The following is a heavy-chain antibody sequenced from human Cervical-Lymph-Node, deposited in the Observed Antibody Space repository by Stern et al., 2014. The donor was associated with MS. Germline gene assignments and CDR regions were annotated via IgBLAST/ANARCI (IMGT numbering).Heavy chain of an antibody. CDR3: ARIPPGYSVAWDWYFDL. Sequence: VTLRESGPVLVKPTETLTLTCTVSGFSLSNARMGVSWIRQPPGKALEWLAHIFSNDEKSYSTSLKSRLTISKDTSKSQVVLTMTNMDPVDTATYYCARIPPGYSVAWDWYFDLWGRGTLVTVSS. V-gene: IGHV2-26*01. CDR1: GFSLSNARMG. J-gene: IGHJ2*01. CDR2: IFSNDEK. D-gene: IGHD6-13*01.